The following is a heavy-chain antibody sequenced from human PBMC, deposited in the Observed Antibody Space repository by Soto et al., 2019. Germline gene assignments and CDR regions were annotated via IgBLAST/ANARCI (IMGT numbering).Heavy chain of an antibody. CDR2: ISNDGRGK. J-gene: IGHJ4*02. CDR3: AIDQCFGGGTICYYFDF. Sequence: QVQLVESGGGVVQPGRSLRLSCAASGFTFTTYALHWVRLAPGKGLEWVAFISNDGRGKYYAESVKGRFTISRDKSKDPLYLQMNSLRSDDTAVYYCAIDQCFGGGTICYYFDFWGQGTLVTVSS. CDR1: GFTFTTYA. V-gene: IGHV3-30*04. D-gene: IGHD3-3*01.